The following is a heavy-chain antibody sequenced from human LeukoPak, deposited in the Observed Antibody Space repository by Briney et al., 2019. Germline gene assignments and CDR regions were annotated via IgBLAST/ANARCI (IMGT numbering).Heavy chain of an antibody. D-gene: IGHD4-17*01. V-gene: IGHV1-69*04. CDR3: ARDTRLSRVTFDI. J-gene: IGHJ3*02. CDR2: IIPIPGIG. CDR1: GGTFSNYG. Sequence: SVKVSCKASGGTFSNYGISWVRQAPGQGLEWMGRIIPIPGIGNYAQKFQGRVTIIADTSTSIVYMELSSLRSEDTAVYYCARDTRLSRVTFDIWGQGTMVTVSS.